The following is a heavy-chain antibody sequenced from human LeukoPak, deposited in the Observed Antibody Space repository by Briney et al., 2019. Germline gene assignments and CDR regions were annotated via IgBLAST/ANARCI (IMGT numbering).Heavy chain of an antibody. CDR1: GYTLTDLS. V-gene: IGHV1-24*01. J-gene: IGHJ4*02. CDR2: FDPEVGET. CDR3: ATGLRGFGDFDY. D-gene: IGHD3-10*01. Sequence: GASVKVSCTVSGYTLTDLSMHWVRQAPGKGLKCMGGFDPEVGETIYAQKFQGRVTLTDDTSTDTAYMDLSSLTSEDTAVYYCATGLRGFGDFDYWGQGTLVTVSS.